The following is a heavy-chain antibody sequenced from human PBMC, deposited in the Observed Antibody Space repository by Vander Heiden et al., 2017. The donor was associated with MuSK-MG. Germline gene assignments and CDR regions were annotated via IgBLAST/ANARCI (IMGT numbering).Heavy chain of an antibody. V-gene: IGHV1-69*12. CDR2: IIPVVSSA. Sequence: QVQLVQSGAEVKKPGSSVKVSCKSSGGTFRNYAISWVRQAPGQGLEWMGAIIPVVSSADYAQKFQVRVTITADESTTTAYMELSSLRSEDTAVYYCAKSIATRPRASDVWGQGTVVTGSA. D-gene: IGHD6-6*01. CDR1: GGTFRNYA. CDR3: AKSIATRPRASDV. J-gene: IGHJ3*01.